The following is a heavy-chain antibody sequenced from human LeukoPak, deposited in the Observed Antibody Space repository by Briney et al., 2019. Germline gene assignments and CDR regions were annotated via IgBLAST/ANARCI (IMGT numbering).Heavy chain of an antibody. CDR3: ARSRNCCSGSYYLFDY. D-gene: IGHD3-10*02. Sequence: GGSLRLSCAASGFTFSIFSMNWVRQAPGKGLEWVSSISSSSSYIYYADSVKGRFTISRDNAKNSLYLQMNSLRAEDTAVYYCARSRNCCSGSYYLFDYWGQGTLVTVSS. J-gene: IGHJ4*02. CDR1: GFTFSIFS. V-gene: IGHV3-21*01. CDR2: ISSSSSYI.